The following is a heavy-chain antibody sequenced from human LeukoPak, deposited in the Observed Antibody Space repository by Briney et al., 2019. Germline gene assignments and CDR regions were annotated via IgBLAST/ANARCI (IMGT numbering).Heavy chain of an antibody. J-gene: IGHJ3*01. CDR1: GGSINSYY. V-gene: IGHV4-59*01. CDR2: IYYNVST. CDR3: ARRDAFDL. Sequence: SETLSLTCTVSGGSINSYYWSWIRQPPGKGLEWIGYIYYNVSTNYNPSLKSRVTISVDTSKNQSSLKLRSVTAADTAVYYCARRDAFDLWGQGTMVTVSS.